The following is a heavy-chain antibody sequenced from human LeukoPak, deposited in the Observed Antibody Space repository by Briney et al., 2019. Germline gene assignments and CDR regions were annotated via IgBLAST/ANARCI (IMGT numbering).Heavy chain of an antibody. D-gene: IGHD6-19*01. CDR2: ISYDGSNK. V-gene: IGHV3-30*04. Sequence: GRSLRLSCAASGFTFSSYAMHWVRQAPGKGLEWVAVISYDGSNKYCADSVKGRFTISRDNSKNTLYLQMNSLRAEDTAVYYCARDLEGYRSGWTHLQQWGGGTLVSVPS. J-gene: IGHJ1*01. CDR3: ARDLEGYRSGWTHLQQ. CDR1: GFTFSSYA.